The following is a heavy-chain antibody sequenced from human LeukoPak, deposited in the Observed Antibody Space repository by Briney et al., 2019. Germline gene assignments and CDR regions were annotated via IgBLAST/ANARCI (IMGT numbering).Heavy chain of an antibody. D-gene: IGHD3-10*01. CDR2: IIPIFGTA. V-gene: IGHV1-69*06. CDR1: GGTFSSYA. CDR3: ARANMVRGVGLFFDRNWFDP. J-gene: IGHJ5*02. Sequence: SVKVSCKASGGTFSSYAISWVRQAPGQGLEWMGGIIPIFGTANYAQKFQGRVTITADKSTSTAYMELSSLRSDDTAVYYCARANMVRGVGLFFDRNWFDPWGQGTLVTVSS.